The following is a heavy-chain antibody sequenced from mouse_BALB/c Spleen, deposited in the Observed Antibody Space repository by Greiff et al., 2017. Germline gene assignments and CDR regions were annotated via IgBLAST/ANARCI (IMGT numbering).Heavy chain of an antibody. CDR2: IWGDGST. Sequence: VKLVESGPGLVAPSQSLSITCTVSGFSLTGYGVNWVRQTPGKGLEWLGMIWGDGSTTYNSARKSRLSISKENYTSRVFLKMNSLQTDEAARYYCATDAPYDYDGGYAMDYWGQGTSVTVSS. J-gene: IGHJ4*01. D-gene: IGHD2-4*01. CDR3: ATDAPYDYDGGYAMDY. V-gene: IGHV2-6-7*01. CDR1: GFSLTGYG.